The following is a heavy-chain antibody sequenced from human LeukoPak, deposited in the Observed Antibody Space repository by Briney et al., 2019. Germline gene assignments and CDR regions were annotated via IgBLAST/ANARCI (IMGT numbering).Heavy chain of an antibody. CDR2: ISAYNGNT. CDR3: AREGVGYCSSSSCYDLDY. Sequence: ASVTVSWKASGYTFTSYGISWVRQAPGQGLEWMGWISAYNGNTNYAQKLQGRVTMTIDTSTSTAYMELRSLRSDDTAVYYCAREGVGYCSSSSCYDLDYWGQGTLVTVSS. CDR1: GYTFTSYG. V-gene: IGHV1-18*01. J-gene: IGHJ4*02. D-gene: IGHD2-2*01.